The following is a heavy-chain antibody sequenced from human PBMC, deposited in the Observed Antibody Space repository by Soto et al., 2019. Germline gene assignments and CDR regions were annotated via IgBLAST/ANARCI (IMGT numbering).Heavy chain of an antibody. Sequence: GASVKVSCKASGGTFSSYAISWVRQAPGQGLEWMGGIIPIFGTANYAQKFQGRVTITADESTSTAYIELSSLRSEDTAVYYCARLRGWREAYYYYGMDVWGQGTTVTVSS. CDR1: GGTFSSYA. J-gene: IGHJ6*02. CDR2: IIPIFGTA. CDR3: ARLRGWREAYYYYGMDV. V-gene: IGHV1-69*13. D-gene: IGHD1-26*01.